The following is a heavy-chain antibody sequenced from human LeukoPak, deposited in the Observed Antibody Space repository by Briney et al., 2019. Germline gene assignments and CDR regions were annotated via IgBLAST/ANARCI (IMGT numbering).Heavy chain of an antibody. CDR2: ISGDGSMT. Sequence: GGSLRLSCAASGFTFSTHWMYWVRQAPGRELVWVSRISGDGSMTSYADSVKGRFTISRDNAKDTLYLQLTSLRVEDTAVYSCASLLTPYHGSGGGGMDVWGQGTTVTVSS. CDR3: ASLLTPYHGSGGGGMDV. V-gene: IGHV3-74*01. D-gene: IGHD3-10*01. J-gene: IGHJ6*02. CDR1: GFTFSTHW.